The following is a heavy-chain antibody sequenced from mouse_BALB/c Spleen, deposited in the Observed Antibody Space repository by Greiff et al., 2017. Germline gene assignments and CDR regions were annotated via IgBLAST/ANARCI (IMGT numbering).Heavy chain of an antibody. V-gene: IGHV5-4*02. J-gene: IGHJ4*01. Sequence: EVKLVKSGGGLVKPGGSLKLSCAASGFTFSDYYMYWVRQTPEKRLEWVATISDGGSYTYYPDSVKGRFTISRDNAKNNLYLQMSSLKSEDTAMYYCARGGIYYGSSYYAMDYWGQGTSVTVSS. CDR3: ARGGIYYGSSYYAMDY. CDR1: GFTFSDYY. CDR2: ISDGGSYT. D-gene: IGHD1-1*01.